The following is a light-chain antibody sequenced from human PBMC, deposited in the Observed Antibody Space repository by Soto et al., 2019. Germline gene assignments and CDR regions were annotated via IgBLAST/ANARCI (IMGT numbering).Light chain of an antibody. J-gene: IGLJ3*02. V-gene: IGLV1-47*02. Sequence: QSALTQPASASGAPGQTVTLSCSGSPSNIGSNYVYWYQHLPGTAPKLLIYSNNQRPSGVPDRFSGSKSGTSGSLAISGLRSEDEADYYCAAWEDSVNLWLFGGGTKLTVL. CDR3: AAWEDSVNLWL. CDR1: PSNIGSNY. CDR2: SNN.